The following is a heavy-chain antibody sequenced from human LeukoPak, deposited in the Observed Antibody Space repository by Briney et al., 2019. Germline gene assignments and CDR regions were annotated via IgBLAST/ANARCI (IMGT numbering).Heavy chain of an antibody. D-gene: IGHD6-13*01. Sequence: SQTLSLTCTVSGGSISSGSYYWSWIRQPAGKGLEWIGRIYTSGSTNYNPSLKSRVTISVDTSKNQFSLKLSSVTAADTAVYYCARDRTAAAHDAFDIWGQGTMVTVSS. CDR3: ARDRTAAAHDAFDI. V-gene: IGHV4-61*02. J-gene: IGHJ3*02. CDR2: IYTSGST. CDR1: GGSISSGSYY.